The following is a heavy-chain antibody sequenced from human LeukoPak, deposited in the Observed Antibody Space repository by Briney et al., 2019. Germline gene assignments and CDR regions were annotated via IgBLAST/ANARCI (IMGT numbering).Heavy chain of an antibody. D-gene: IGHD3-10*01. Sequence: SVKVSCKASGGTFSSYAISWVRQAPGQGLEWMGRIIPIFGTANYAQTLQGRVTITTDKSTSTAYMGLSSLRSEDTAVDYCARETDYGSGSSDYWGQGTLVTVSS. CDR1: GGTFSSYA. CDR2: IIPIFGTA. V-gene: IGHV1-69*05. J-gene: IGHJ4*02. CDR3: ARETDYGSGSSDY.